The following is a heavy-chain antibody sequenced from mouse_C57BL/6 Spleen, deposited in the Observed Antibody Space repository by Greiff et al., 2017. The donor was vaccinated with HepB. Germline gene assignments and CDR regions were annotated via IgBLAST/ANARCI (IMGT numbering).Heavy chain of an antibody. V-gene: IGHV2-2*01. CDR3: ARKGLVHYYAMDY. J-gene: IGHJ4*01. CDR2: IWSGGST. Sequence: QVQLKESGPGLVQPSQRLSITCTVSGFSLTSYGVHWVRQSPGKGLEWLGVIWSGGSTDYNAAFISRLSISKDNSKSQVFFKMNSLQADDTAIYYCARKGLVHYYAMDYWGQGTSVTVSS. CDR1: GFSLTSYG. D-gene: IGHD6-2*01.